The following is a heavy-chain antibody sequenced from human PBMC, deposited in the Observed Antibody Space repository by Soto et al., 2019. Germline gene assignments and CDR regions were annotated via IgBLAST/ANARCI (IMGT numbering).Heavy chain of an antibody. V-gene: IGHV3-33*01. J-gene: IGHJ4*02. D-gene: IGHD3-16*02. CDR3: ARDRGKDYIWGSYRYTSVDY. CDR1: GFTFSSYG. CDR2: IWYDGSNK. Sequence: QVQLVESGGGVVQPGRSLRLSCAASGFTFSSYGMHWVRQARGKGRERVAVIWYDGSNKYYADSVKGRFTISRDNSKNTLYLQMNSLRAEDTAVYYCARDRGKDYIWGSYRYTSVDYWGQGTLVTVSS.